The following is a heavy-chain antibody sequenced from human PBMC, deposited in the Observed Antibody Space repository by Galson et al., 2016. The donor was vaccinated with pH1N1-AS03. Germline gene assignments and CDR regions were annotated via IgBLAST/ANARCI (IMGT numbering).Heavy chain of an antibody. CDR2: INPDSGGA. V-gene: IGHV1-2*02. J-gene: IGHJ3*02. CDR1: GYTFAAYY. CDR3: SRQPSFYDTTGLPDAFDI. Sequence: SVKVSCKASGYTFAAYYIHWVRQAPGQGLEWMGWINPDSGGAHYAQKFQGRVTMTRDTSISTAYMELSRLTSDDTAVYYYSRQPSFYDTTGLPDAFDIWGQGTTVTVSS. D-gene: IGHD3-22*01.